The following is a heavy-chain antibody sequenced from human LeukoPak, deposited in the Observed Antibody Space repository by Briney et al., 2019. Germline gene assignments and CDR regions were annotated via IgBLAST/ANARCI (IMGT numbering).Heavy chain of an antibody. CDR1: GGSISSSSYY. CDR2: IYSSGST. J-gene: IGHJ6*03. V-gene: IGHV4-61*05. CDR3: ARAPERWYSYGSYTYYYMDV. D-gene: IGHD5-18*01. Sequence: SETLSLTCTVSGGSISSSSYYWGWIRQPPGKGLEWIGYIYSSGSTNYNPSLESRVTISVDTSKNQISLKLSSVTAADTTVYYCARAPERWYSYGSYTYYYMDVWGKGTTVTVSS.